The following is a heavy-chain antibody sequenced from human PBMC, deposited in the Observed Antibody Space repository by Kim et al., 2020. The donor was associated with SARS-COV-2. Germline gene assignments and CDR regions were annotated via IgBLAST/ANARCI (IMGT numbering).Heavy chain of an antibody. CDR2: ISTYDGNT. V-gene: IGHV1-18*04. Sequence: ASVKVSCKASGYTFTKYYINWVRQAPGQGLEWMGWISTYDGNTEYAPRLQGRVTMTRDTSTSTAYLEVRSLTSDDTAVYYCARDIDCWGQPTLVTLAS. J-gene: IGHJ4*02. CDR1: GYTFTKYY. CDR3: ARDIDC.